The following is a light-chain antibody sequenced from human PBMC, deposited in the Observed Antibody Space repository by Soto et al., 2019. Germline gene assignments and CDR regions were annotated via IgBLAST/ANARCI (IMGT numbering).Light chain of an antibody. CDR1: QSVSSSY. V-gene: IGKV3-20*01. CDR3: QHYGRSQS. CDR2: GAS. J-gene: IGKJ1*01. Sequence: EIVLTQSPGTLSLSPGERATLSCRASQSVSSSYLAWYQQKPGQAPRLLIYGASSRATGIPDRFSGSGSGTHFTLTITRLEPEDFPVYYSQHYGRSQSSGQGTKVEIK.